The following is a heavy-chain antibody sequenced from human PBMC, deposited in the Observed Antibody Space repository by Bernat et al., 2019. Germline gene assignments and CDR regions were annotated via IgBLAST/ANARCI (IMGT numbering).Heavy chain of an antibody. CDR3: ASLSSGNSPDY. D-gene: IGHD3-22*01. CDR1: GFTFRNYW. CDR2: IKEDGSEK. J-gene: IGHJ4*02. Sequence: EVQVVESGGGLVQPGGSLRLSCAASGFTFRNYWMSWVRQAPGKGLEWVANIKEDGSEKSYVDSVRGRFTISRDNGKNSLYLQMNSLRAEDTAVYYCASLSSGNSPDYWGQGTLVTVSS. V-gene: IGHV3-7*03.